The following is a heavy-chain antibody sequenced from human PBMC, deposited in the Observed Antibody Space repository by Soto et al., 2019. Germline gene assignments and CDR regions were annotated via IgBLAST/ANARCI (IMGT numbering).Heavy chain of an antibody. CDR3: ARSSYSSSSGWFAP. CDR1: GFTFDDYG. CDR2: INWNGGST. J-gene: IGHJ5*02. Sequence: GGSLRLSCAASGFTFDDYGMSWVRQAPGKGLEWVSSINWNGGSTGYADSVKGRFTISRDNAKNSLYLQMNSLRAEDTALYHCARSSYSSSSGWFAPWGQGTLVTVSS. D-gene: IGHD6-6*01. V-gene: IGHV3-20*01.